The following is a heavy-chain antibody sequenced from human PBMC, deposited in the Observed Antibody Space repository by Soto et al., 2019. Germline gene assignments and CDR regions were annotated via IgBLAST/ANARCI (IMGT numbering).Heavy chain of an antibody. J-gene: IGHJ6*02. Sequence: SETLSLTYNSSGGSISNSYWRRMRQAPGKGQERIGYIYSSGSTNYNPSLKIRVTISLVTSKNHFSLKLSSLIAADSAVYYCARHSPPFFYGSGPWDVWGQGTTVT. CDR1: GGSISNSY. V-gene: IGHV4-59*08. CDR3: ARHSPPFFYGSGPWDV. CDR2: IYSSGST. D-gene: IGHD3-10*01.